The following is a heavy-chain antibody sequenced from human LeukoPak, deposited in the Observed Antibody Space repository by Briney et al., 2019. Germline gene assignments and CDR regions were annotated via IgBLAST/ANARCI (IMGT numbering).Heavy chain of an antibody. CDR2: IYTTGDT. V-gene: IGHV4-4*09. CDR3: ARAAPVGGVRFDY. CDR1: GVSISSYY. Sequence: SETLSLTCTVSGVSISSYYWSWIRQPPGKGLEWIGSIYTTGDTRYNPSLKSRVTISVDTSKSQFSLKLSSVTAADTAVYYCARAAPVGGVRFDYWGQGTLVTVSS. D-gene: IGHD3-16*01. J-gene: IGHJ4*02.